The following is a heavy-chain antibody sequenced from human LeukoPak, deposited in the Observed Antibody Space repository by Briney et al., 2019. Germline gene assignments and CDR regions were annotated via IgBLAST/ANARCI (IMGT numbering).Heavy chain of an antibody. V-gene: IGHV1-18*01. CDR1: GHTFTRYG. CDR2: ITCYNGHT. J-gene: IGHJ6*03. D-gene: IGHD1-26*01. CDR3: AFSSYYLQGNYYYMDV. Sequence: SVNVLCGASGHTFTRYGISWVRQARRQGFEGRRCITCYNGHTIYAENLQHRLTVTRDTYTSTVYMELRSLRSDDTAVYYCAFSSYYLQGNYYYMDVWGKGTTVTVSS.